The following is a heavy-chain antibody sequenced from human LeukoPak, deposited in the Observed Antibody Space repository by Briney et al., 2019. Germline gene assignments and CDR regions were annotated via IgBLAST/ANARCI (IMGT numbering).Heavy chain of an antibody. V-gene: IGHV4-4*07. CDR1: GAFTSSYY. Sequence: PSETLSLTCTVSGAFTSSYYWVWIRQSAGKGLEWIGRVYMSGIIYYRPSLKSRVSMSIGTSKNQFSLKLSSVTAADTAVYYCASTDTAMYTGAFDIWGQGTMVTVSS. D-gene: IGHD5-18*01. CDR2: VYMSGII. CDR3: ASTDTAMYTGAFDI. J-gene: IGHJ3*02.